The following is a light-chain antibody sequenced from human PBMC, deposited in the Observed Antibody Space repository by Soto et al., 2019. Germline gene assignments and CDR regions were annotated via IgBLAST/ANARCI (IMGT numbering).Light chain of an antibody. CDR2: KAS. V-gene: IGKV1-5*03. J-gene: IGKJ1*01. CDR1: QTMSSW. Sequence: DIQMTQSPFTLSASVGDRVPISCRAGQTMSSWLAWYQHKPGKAPRLLIYKASTLQTGVPSRFSGSGSGTEFTLTISSLQPDDFATYFCQQYSRYPWTFGQGTKVEI. CDR3: QQYSRYPWT.